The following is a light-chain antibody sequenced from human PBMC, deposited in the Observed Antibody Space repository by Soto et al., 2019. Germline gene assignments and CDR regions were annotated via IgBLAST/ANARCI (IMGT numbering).Light chain of an antibody. V-gene: IGLV2-11*01. CDR2: DVS. CDR3: ASWDDRLGAVI. Sequence: QSVLTQPRSVSGSPGQSVTISCTGTSSDVGGYNYVSWYQQHPGKAPKLMIYDVSKRPSGVPERISGSKFGTAASLAISGLRSEDEAVYYCASWDDRLGAVIFGGGTKLTVL. J-gene: IGLJ2*01. CDR1: SSDVGGYNY.